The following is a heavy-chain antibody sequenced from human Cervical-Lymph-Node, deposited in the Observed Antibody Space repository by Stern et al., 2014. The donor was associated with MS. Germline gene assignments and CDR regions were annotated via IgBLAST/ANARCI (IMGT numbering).Heavy chain of an antibody. J-gene: IGHJ3*02. CDR1: GLNFTTYY. CDR2: ITPVGGLT. Sequence: QVQLVQSGPEVKKPGASVKVSCKAPGLNFTTYYIHWVRQAPGQGLEWMGIITPVGGLTRSAQKFQGRVTLTRDTPTSTFYLELSSLTSEDTAVYYCAGNNKVMKNAFDIWGRGTTVTVS. CDR3: AGNNKVMKNAFDI. V-gene: IGHV1-46*01. D-gene: IGHD1-14*01.